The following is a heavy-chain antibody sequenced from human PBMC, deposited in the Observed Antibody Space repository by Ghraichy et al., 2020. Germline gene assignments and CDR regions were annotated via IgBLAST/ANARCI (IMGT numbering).Heavy chain of an antibody. CDR3: AKYFGGWYEDF. Sequence: LSLTCAASGFTFSSYAMSWVRQAPGKGLEWVSSISDSGGATYYVDSVKGRFTISRDNSKNTLYLLMNSLRAEDTAVYYCAKYFGGWYEDFWGQGTLVTVSS. CDR2: ISDSGGAT. CDR1: GFTFSSYA. D-gene: IGHD6-19*01. V-gene: IGHV3-23*01. J-gene: IGHJ4*02.